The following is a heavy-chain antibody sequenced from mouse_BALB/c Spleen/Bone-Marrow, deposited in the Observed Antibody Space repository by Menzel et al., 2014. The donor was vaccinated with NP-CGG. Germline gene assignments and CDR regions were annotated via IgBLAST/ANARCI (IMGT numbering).Heavy chain of an antibody. V-gene: IGHV14-3*02. CDR1: GFNIKDTY. J-gene: IGHJ3*01. D-gene: IGHD1-1*01. Sequence: VQLQQSGAELVKPGASVKLSCTASGFNIKDTYMYWVKQRPEQGLEWIGRIDPANGNTKYDPKFQDKATITADTSSNTAYLQLSSLTSEDTAVYYCARYYYGSSLFAYWGQGTLLTVSA. CDR3: ARYYYGSSLFAY. CDR2: IDPANGNT.